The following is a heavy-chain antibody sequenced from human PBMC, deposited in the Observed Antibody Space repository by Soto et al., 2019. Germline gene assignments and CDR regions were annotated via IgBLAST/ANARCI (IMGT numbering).Heavy chain of an antibody. D-gene: IGHD6-6*01. J-gene: IGHJ6*02. Sequence: SETLSLTCDVYGGSFSDYFWTWIRQPPGKGLEWIGEINHSGSTNFNPSLKSRVAISADTSRNQFSLRVTSVTAADTAVYYCAGREFASSSFHYYHEVVAVWGQGTPVIVSS. CDR2: INHSGST. CDR1: GGSFSDYF. CDR3: AGREFASSSFHYYHEVVAV. V-gene: IGHV4-34*01.